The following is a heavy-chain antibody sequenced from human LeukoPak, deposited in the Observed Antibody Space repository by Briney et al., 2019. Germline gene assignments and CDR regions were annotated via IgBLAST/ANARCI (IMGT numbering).Heavy chain of an antibody. J-gene: IGHJ4*02. D-gene: IGHD3-22*01. CDR3: AKGGGSGYYSHFDY. CDR2: ISCSGGSS. Sequence: GGSLRLSCAASGFTFSSYAMSWVRQAPGKGLEWVSAISCSGGSSYYAGSVKGRFTISRDNSKNTLYLQMNSLRAEDTAVYYCAKGGGSGYYSHFDYWGQGTLVTVSS. CDR1: GFTFSSYA. V-gene: IGHV3-23*01.